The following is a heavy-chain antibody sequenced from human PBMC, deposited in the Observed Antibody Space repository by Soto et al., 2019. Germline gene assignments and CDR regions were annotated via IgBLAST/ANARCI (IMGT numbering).Heavy chain of an antibody. CDR3: ARLSASTGSYYTAPFDY. D-gene: IGHD3-10*01. V-gene: IGHV3-53*01. J-gene: IGHJ4*02. CDR1: GFTVSAYY. Sequence: GGSLRLSCAASGFTVSAYYMIWVRQAPGKGLEWVSVIYSGGTTHYADSFQGRFTISRDSSKNTLYLHMNSLRAEDTAVYYCARLSASTGSYYTAPFDYWGQGTLVTVSS. CDR2: IYSGGTT.